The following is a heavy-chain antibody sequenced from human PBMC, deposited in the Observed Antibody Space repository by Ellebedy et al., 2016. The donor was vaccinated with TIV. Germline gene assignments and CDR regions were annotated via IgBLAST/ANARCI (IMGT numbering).Heavy chain of an antibody. CDR2: ISNNGGST. V-gene: IGHV3-23*01. CDR3: AKGRTSDF. CDR1: GFTFSTYA. J-gene: IGHJ4*02. Sequence: GESLKISXAASGFTFSTYAMSWVRQAPGKGLEWVSAISNNGGSTYYADSVQGRFTISRDNSKNTLYLQMNSLRVEDTAVYHCAKGRTSDFWGQGILVIVSS.